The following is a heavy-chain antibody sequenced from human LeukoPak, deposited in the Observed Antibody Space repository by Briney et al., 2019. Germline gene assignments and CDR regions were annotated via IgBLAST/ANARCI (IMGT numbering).Heavy chain of an antibody. V-gene: IGHV4-59*01. Sequence: SETLSLTCTVSGGSISSYYWSWIRQPPGKGLEWIGYIYYSGSTNFNPSLKSRVTISVDTSKNQFSLKLSSVTAADTAVYYCARDPMGATTFDYWGQGTLVTVSS. J-gene: IGHJ4*02. D-gene: IGHD1-26*01. CDR1: GGSISSYY. CDR3: ARDPMGATTFDY. CDR2: IYYSGST.